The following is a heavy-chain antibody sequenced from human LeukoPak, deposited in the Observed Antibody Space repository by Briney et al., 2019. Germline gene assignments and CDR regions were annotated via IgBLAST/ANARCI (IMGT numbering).Heavy chain of an antibody. J-gene: IGHJ4*02. V-gene: IGHV4-61*02. CDR3: AREIAGYYDSSGYPGFDY. D-gene: IGHD3-22*01. CDR1: GGSISSGSYY. CDR2: IYTSGST. Sequence: SETLSLTCTVSGGSISSGSYYWSWIRQPAGKGLEWIGRIYTSGSTNYNPSLKSRLTISVNTSKNQFSPKLSSVTAADTAVYYCAREIAGYYDSSGYPGFDYWGQGTLVTVSS.